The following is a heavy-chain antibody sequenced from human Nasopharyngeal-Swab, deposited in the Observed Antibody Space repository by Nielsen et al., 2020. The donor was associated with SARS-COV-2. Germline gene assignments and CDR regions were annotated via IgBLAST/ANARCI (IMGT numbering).Heavy chain of an antibody. D-gene: IGHD2-21*02. J-gene: IGHJ6*02. CDR2: ISSSSSYI. V-gene: IGHV3-21*01. Sequence: WICQPPGKGLEWVSSISSSSSYIYYADSVKGRFTISRDNAKNSLYLQMNSLRAEDTAVYYCARAGGAYCGGDCYYYYGMDVWGQGTTVTVSS. CDR3: ARAGGAYCGGDCYYYYGMDV.